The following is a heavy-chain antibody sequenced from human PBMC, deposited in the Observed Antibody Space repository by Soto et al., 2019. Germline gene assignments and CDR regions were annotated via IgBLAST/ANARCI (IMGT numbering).Heavy chain of an antibody. CDR2: IKQDGSEK. D-gene: IGHD2-15*01. V-gene: IGHV3-7*01. CDR1: GFTFSSYW. CDR3: ARDIVVVVAASDYYMDV. J-gene: IGHJ6*03. Sequence: GGSLRLSCXAFGFTFSSYWMSWVLQAPGKGLEWVANIKQDGSEKYYVDSVKGRFTISRDNAKNSLYLQMNSLRAEDTAVYYCARDIVVVVAASDYYMDVWGKGTTVTVSS.